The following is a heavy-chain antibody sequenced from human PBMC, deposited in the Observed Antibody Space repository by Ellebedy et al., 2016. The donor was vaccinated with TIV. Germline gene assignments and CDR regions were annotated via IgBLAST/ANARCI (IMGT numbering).Heavy chain of an antibody. CDR3: ARVGKTVADDY. D-gene: IGHD1-1*01. Sequence: SETLSLTCAVYGGSFSGYYWSWIRQPPGKGLEWIGSIYYSGSTYYNPSLKSRVTISVDTSKNQFSLKLSSVTAADTAVYYCARVGKTVADDYWGQGTLVTVSS. J-gene: IGHJ4*02. CDR2: IYYSGST. CDR1: GGSFSGYY. V-gene: IGHV4-34*01.